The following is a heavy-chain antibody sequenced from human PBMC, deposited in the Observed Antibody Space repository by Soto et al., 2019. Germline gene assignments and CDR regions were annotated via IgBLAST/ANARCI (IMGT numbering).Heavy chain of an antibody. CDR2: ISWNSGSI. CDR3: AKARDIVLMVYANNFDY. D-gene: IGHD2-8*01. J-gene: IGHJ4*02. CDR1: GFTFDDYA. Sequence: EVQLAESGGGLVQPGRSLRLSCAASGFTFDDYAMHWVRQAPGKGLEWVSGISWNSGSIGYADSVKGRFTISRDNAKNSLYLQMNSLRAEDTALYYCAKARDIVLMVYANNFDYWGQGTLVTVSS. V-gene: IGHV3-9*01.